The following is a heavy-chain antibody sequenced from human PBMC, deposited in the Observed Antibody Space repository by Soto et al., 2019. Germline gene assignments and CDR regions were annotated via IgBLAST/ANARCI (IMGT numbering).Heavy chain of an antibody. CDR2: INPATGYT. Sequence: EASVKVSCKASGYTFTSYDINWVRQATGQGLEWMGWINPATGYTGYPQTFQGRVTMTSNISITTAYMQMNRLKTEDTAVYYCVRPDNGEYKGYEGFWGQGTLVTVSS. CDR1: GYTFTSYD. D-gene: IGHD5-12*01. CDR3: VRPDNGEYKGYEGF. V-gene: IGHV1-8*01. J-gene: IGHJ4*02.